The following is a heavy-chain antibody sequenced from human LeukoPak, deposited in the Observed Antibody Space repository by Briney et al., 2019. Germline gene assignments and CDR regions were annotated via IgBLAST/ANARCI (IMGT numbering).Heavy chain of an antibody. CDR2: FDPEEAKM. D-gene: IGHD3-3*01. CDR1: GNSLSELS. J-gene: IGHJ4*02. V-gene: IGHV1-24*01. Sequence: ASVTVSCKVSGNSLSELSIQWVRQAPGKGLECMGGFDPEEAKMGYAQHFQGRVTMTEDTSTQTAYMQLSGLTSDDTAVYYCTTRSGDFWSGFVNWGQGTLVTVS. CDR3: TTRSGDFWSGFVN.